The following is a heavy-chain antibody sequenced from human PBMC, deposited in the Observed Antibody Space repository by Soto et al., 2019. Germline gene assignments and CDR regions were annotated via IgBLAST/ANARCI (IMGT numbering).Heavy chain of an antibody. V-gene: IGHV4-59*01. D-gene: IGHD3-22*01. CDR3: ARRGSGYYFHDAFDI. CDR2: IYYSGST. J-gene: IGHJ3*02. Sequence: SETLSLTCTVSGGSISSYYWSWIRQPPGKGLEWIGYIYYSGSTNYNPPLKSRVTISVDTSKNQFSLKLSSVTAADTAVYYCARRGSGYYFHDAFDIWGQGTMVTVSS. CDR1: GGSISSYY.